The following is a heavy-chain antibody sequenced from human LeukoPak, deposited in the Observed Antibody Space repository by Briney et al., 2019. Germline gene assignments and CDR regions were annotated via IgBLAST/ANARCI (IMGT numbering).Heavy chain of an antibody. CDR2: IYYSGDT. J-gene: IGHJ3*02. Sequence: SETLSLTCTVSGGSISSGDYYWSWIRQHPGKGLEWIGYIYYSGDTYYNPSLRSRVSISLDTSKNQFSLKLSSVTAADTAMYYCASRYCSSTSCPNDAFDIWGQGTMVTVSS. CDR1: GGSISSGDYY. D-gene: IGHD2-2*01. CDR3: ASRYCSSTSCPNDAFDI. V-gene: IGHV4-31*03.